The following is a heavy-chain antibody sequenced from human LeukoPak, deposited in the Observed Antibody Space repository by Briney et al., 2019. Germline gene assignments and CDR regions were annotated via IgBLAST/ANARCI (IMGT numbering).Heavy chain of an antibody. CDR1: GGSISGYY. V-gene: IGHV4-59*01. Sequence: PSETLSLTCTVSGGSISGYYYNWIRQPPGKGLEWIGCIYYSGSTNYNPSLKSRVTISLDTSKNQFSLKLSSVTTADTAAYYCARSVVTLYWYFDLWGRGTLVTVSS. CDR2: IYYSGST. J-gene: IGHJ2*01. D-gene: IGHD4-23*01. CDR3: ARSVVTLYWYFDL.